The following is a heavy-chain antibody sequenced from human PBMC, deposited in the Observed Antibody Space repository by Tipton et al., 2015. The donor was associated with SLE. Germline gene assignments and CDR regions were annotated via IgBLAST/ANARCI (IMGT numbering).Heavy chain of an antibody. J-gene: IGHJ1*01. Sequence: LSLTCAASGFTFSDYYMSWIRQAPGKGLEWVSGINWNGGSTGYADSVKGRFTISRDNAKNSLYLQMNSLRAEDTALYYCARAGGSGWYGEYFQHWGQGTLVPVSS. CDR2: INWNGGST. D-gene: IGHD6-19*01. V-gene: IGHV3-20*04. CDR1: GFTFSDYY. CDR3: ARAGGSGWYGEYFQH.